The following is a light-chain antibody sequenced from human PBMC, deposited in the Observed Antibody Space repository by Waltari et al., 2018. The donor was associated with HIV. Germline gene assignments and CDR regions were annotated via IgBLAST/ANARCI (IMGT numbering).Light chain of an antibody. CDR2: GAS. Sequence: EIVLTQSPGTLSLSPGERATLSCRASQSVSSSYLAWYQQKPGQAPRLLNYGASSRATGIPDRFSGSGSGTDFTLTISRLGPEDFAVYYCQQYGSSPRTFGQGTKVEIK. CDR1: QSVSSSY. V-gene: IGKV3-20*01. J-gene: IGKJ1*01. CDR3: QQYGSSPRT.